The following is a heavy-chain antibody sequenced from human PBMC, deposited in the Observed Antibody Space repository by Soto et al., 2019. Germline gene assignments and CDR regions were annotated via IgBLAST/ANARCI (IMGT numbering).Heavy chain of an antibody. D-gene: IGHD3-10*01. Sequence: GGSLRLSCAASGFTFSNYWMSWVRQAPGKGLEWVANIKEAGSEKYYVDSVKGRFTISRDNAKSSLYLQMNSLRVEDTAVYYCAITMVWGAISDYYYGIDVWGQGTTVTSP. CDR2: IKEAGSEK. V-gene: IGHV3-7*02. J-gene: IGHJ6*02. CDR1: GFTFSNYW. CDR3: AITMVWGAISDYYYGIDV.